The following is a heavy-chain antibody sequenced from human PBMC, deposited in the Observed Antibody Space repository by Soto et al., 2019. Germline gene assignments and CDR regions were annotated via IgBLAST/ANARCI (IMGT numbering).Heavy chain of an antibody. V-gene: IGHV1-58*01. CDR1: GFTFTSSA. Sequence: ASVKVSCKASGFTFTSSAVQWVRQARGQRLEWIGWIVVGSGNTNYAQKFQERVTITRDMSTSTDYMELSSLRSEDTAVYYCAADRYVYSGYDRSFDYWGQGTLVTVSS. CDR3: AADRYVYSGYDRSFDY. J-gene: IGHJ4*02. CDR2: IVVGSGNT. D-gene: IGHD5-12*01.